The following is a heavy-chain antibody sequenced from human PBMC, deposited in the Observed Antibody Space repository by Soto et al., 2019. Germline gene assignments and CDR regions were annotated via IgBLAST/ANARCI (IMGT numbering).Heavy chain of an antibody. D-gene: IGHD2-15*01. J-gene: IGHJ6*03. CDR2: INSVGSVS. V-gene: IGHV3-74*02. Sequence: EVQLVESGGGLVQPGGSLRLSCAASGFTFSNYWMYWVRQAPGKGLEWVSRINSVGSVSSYADSVKGRLTISRDNVKNTLYLQMDSLRAEDTALYYCARGDCVGGTCYSLAGSFYYYMDVWGKGTTVTVFS. CDR1: GFTFSNYW. CDR3: ARGDCVGGTCYSLAGSFYYYMDV.